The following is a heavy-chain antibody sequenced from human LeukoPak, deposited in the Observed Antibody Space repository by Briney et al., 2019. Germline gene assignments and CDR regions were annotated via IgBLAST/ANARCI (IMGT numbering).Heavy chain of an antibody. CDR2: INHSGST. D-gene: IGHD4-23*01. J-gene: IGHJ4*02. CDR3: ATTTVVTRDFDY. V-gene: IGHV4-34*01. CDR1: GGSFSGYY. Sequence: SETLSLTCAVYGGSFSGYYWSWIRQPPGKGLEWIGEINHSGSTYYNPSLKSRVTISVDTSKNQFSLKLSSVTAADTAVYYCATTTVVTRDFDYWGQGTLVAVSS.